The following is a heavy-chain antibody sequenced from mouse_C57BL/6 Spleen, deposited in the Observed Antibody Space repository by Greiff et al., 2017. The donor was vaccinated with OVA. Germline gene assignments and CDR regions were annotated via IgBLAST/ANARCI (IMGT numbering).Heavy chain of an antibody. CDR1: GFTFSSYT. CDR3: ARHPFENYYGSSSFAY. V-gene: IGHV5-9*01. Sequence: EVQLVESGGGLVKPGGSLKLSCAASGFTFSSYTMSWVRQTPEKRLEWVATISGGGGNTYYPDSVKGRVTISRDTAKNTPYLQVSSLRSEDTALYYCARHPFENYYGSSSFAYWGQGTLVTVSA. CDR2: ISGGGGNT. D-gene: IGHD1-1*01. J-gene: IGHJ3*01.